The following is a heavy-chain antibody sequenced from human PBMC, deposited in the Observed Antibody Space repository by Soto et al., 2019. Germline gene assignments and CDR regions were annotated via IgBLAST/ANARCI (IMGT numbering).Heavy chain of an antibody. CDR2: IDPSDSYT. J-gene: IGHJ4*02. CDR3: ARHLAAAIDY. CDR1: GYSFTSYW. V-gene: IGHV5-10-1*01. Sequence: GESLKISCKGSGYSFTSYWVSWVRQMPGKGLEWMGRIDPSDSYTNYSPSFQGHVTISADKSISTAYLQWSSLKASDTAMYYCARHLAAAIDYWGQGTLVTVSS. D-gene: IGHD6-13*01.